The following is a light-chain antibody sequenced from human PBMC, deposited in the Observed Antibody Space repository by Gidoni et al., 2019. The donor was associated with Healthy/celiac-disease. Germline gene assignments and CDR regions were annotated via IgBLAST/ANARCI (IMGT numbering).Light chain of an antibody. CDR2: AES. Sequence: DIQMTQSPSSLSASVGDRVTITCRASQSISSYLNWYQQKPGKAPELLIYAESSLPSGVPSRFSGSGSGTDLTLTISSRKPKDFATNYCQQSYSTPFTFGHGTKVDIK. CDR1: QSISSY. V-gene: IGKV1-39*01. J-gene: IGKJ3*01. CDR3: QQSYSTPFT.